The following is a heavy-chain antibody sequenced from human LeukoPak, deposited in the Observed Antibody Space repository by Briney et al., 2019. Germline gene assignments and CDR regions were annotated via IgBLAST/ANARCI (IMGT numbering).Heavy chain of an antibody. V-gene: IGHV4-34*01. CDR1: GGSFSGYY. J-gene: IGHJ4*02. CDR3: ARGGGYSYGPNHFDY. CDR2: INRSGST. D-gene: IGHD5-18*01. Sequence: SETLSLTCAVCGGSFSGYYWSWIRQPPGKGLEWIGEINRSGSTNYNPSLKSRVTISVDTSKNQFSLKLSSVTAADTAVYYCARGGGYSYGPNHFDYWGQGTLVTVSS.